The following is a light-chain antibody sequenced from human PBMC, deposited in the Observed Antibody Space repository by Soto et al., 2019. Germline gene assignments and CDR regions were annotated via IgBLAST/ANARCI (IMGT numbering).Light chain of an antibody. CDR3: ATWSDSLKGWV. Sequence: QSVLTQPPSASGSPGQSVTIPCSGSSSDIGSNSVNWYQQLPGAAPRLLIYANDHRPSGVPDRFSASKSGTSASLAISGVRSEDEAFYYCATWSDSLKGWVFGGGTKLTVL. CDR1: SSDIGSNS. CDR2: AND. J-gene: IGLJ3*02. V-gene: IGLV1-44*01.